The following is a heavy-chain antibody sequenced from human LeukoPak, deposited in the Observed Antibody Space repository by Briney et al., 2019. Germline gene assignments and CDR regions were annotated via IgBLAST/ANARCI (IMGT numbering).Heavy chain of an antibody. CDR1: GGTFSSYA. CDR3: ARVGCSGTNCYYYYYYMDV. D-gene: IGHD2-2*01. CDR2: ISAYNGNT. V-gene: IGHV1-18*01. J-gene: IGHJ6*03. Sequence: ASVKVSCKASGGTFSSYAISWVRQAPGQGLEWMGWISAYNGNTNYAQKLQGRVTMTTDTSTSTAYLELRSLRSDDTAVYYCARVGCSGTNCYYYYYYMDVWGKGTTVTVSS.